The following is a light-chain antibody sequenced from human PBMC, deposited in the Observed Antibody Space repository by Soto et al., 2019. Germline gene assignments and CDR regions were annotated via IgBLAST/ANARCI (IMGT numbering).Light chain of an antibody. CDR2: DAS. J-gene: IGKJ1*01. V-gene: IGKV3-11*01. CDR1: QSVSSY. Sequence: EIVLTQSPATLSLSPGERATLSCRASQSVSSYLAWYQQKSGQAPRLLIYDASNRATCIPARFGGSGSGTDFTLTISSLEPEDFAVYYCQQRSSWPWTFGQGTKVDIK. CDR3: QQRSSWPWT.